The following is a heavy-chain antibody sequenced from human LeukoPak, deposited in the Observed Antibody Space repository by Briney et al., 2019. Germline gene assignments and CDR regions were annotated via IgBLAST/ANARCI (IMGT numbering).Heavy chain of an antibody. J-gene: IGHJ5*02. CDR2: INPNGADT. D-gene: IGHD3-22*01. CDR1: GYTFTGYY. Sequence: ASVKVSCKASGYTFTGYYMHWVRQAPGQRLEWMGWINPNGADTNYAQKFQGRVTMTRDTSISTAYMELSRLRSDDTAVYYCAREAYYYDSSGYFSQNWFDPWGQGTLVTVSS. CDR3: AREAYYYDSSGYFSQNWFDP. V-gene: IGHV1-2*02.